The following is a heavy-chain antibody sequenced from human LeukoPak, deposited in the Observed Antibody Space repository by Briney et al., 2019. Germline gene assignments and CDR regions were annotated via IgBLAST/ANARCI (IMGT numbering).Heavy chain of an antibody. Sequence: GGSLRLSCVASGFTFSNAWMSWVRQAPGKGLEWVGRIKSKTYGGTADYAAPVKGRFSISRDDSKNTLYLQMNSLKTEDTAVYYCTTVGLSGYYDRSGYYCFDYWGQGALVTVSS. J-gene: IGHJ4*02. D-gene: IGHD3-22*01. CDR2: IKSKTYGGTA. CDR3: TTVGLSGYYDRSGYYCFDY. CDR1: GFTFSNAW. V-gene: IGHV3-15*01.